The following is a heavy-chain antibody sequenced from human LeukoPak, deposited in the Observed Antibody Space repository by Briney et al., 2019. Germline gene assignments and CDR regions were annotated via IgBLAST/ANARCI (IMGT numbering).Heavy chain of an antibody. J-gene: IGHJ5*02. CDR3: SRGGANDL. D-gene: IGHD4/OR15-4a*01. Sequence: SETLPLTCTVSGGSITSDYWSWIRQPAGKGLEWIGRIFTSGSSTYNPSLKSRVTMSLDTSKNEFYLELSSVTAADTAIYFCSRGGANDLWGQGTLVTVSS. CDR2: IFTSGSS. CDR1: GGSITSDY. V-gene: IGHV4-4*07.